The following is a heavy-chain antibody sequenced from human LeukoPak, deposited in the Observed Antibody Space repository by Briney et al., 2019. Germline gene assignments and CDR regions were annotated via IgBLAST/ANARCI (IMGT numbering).Heavy chain of an antibody. V-gene: IGHV4-59*01. D-gene: IGHD1-7*01. Sequence: PSETLSLTCTVSGGSISSYYWSWIRQPPGKGLEWIGYIYYSGSTNYNPPLKSRVTISVDTSKNQFSLKLSSVTAADTAVYYCARASSELRFDYWGQGTLVTVSS. CDR1: GGSISSYY. CDR3: ARASSELRFDY. CDR2: IYYSGST. J-gene: IGHJ4*02.